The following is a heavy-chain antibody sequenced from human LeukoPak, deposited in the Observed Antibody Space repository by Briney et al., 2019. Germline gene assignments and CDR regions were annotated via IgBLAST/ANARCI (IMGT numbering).Heavy chain of an antibody. V-gene: IGHV4-4*09. Sequence: SETLSLTCTVSGGSISSYYWSWIRQPPGKGLEWIGYIYTSGSTNYNPSLKSRVTISVDTSKNQFSLKLSSVTAADTAVYYCARRQTYFDYWGQGTLVTVSS. J-gene: IGHJ4*02. CDR2: IYTSGST. CDR3: ARRQTYFDY. CDR1: GGSISSYY.